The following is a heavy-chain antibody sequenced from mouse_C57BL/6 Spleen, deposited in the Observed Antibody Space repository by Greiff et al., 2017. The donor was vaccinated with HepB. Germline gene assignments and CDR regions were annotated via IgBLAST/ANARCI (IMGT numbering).Heavy chain of an antibody. CDR1: GYTFTSYW. J-gene: IGHJ2*01. CDR3: AREDYGSSPFDY. CDR2: IDPSDSYT. D-gene: IGHD1-1*01. Sequence: QVQLKQPGAELVMPGASVKLSCKASGYTFTSYWMHWVKQRPGQGLEWIGEIDPSDSYTNYNQKFKGKSTLTVDKSSSTAYMQLSSLTSEDSAVYYCAREDYGSSPFDYWGQGTTLTVSS. V-gene: IGHV1-69*01.